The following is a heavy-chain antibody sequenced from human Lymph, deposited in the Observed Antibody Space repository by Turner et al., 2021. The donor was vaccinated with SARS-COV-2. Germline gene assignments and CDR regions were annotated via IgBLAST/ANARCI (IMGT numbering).Heavy chain of an antibody. CDR1: GGSISSGDYY. J-gene: IGHJ4*02. CDR3: ARVVVLRRAYFDY. D-gene: IGHD2-8*01. CDR2: IYYSGST. Sequence: QVQLQESGPGLVKPSQTLSLTCTFSGGSISSGDYYWSWIRQPPGKGLEWIGNIYYSGSTYYNPSLKSRVTISVDTSKNQFSLKLSSVTAADTAVYYCARVVVLRRAYFDYWGQGTLVTVSS. V-gene: IGHV4-30-4*01.